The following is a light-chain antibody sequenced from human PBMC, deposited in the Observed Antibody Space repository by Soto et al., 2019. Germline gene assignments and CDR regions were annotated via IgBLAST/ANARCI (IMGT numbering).Light chain of an antibody. V-gene: IGKV2-28*01. Sequence: DIVMTQSPLSLPVTPGEPASISCRSSQSLLHSNGYNYLDWYLQKPGQSPQLLIYLGSNRASGVPDRCSCSVSGTDFTLKISRVAAEDVGVYYCMQDLQTPRTFGGGTKVEIK. CDR2: LGS. CDR1: QSLLHSNGYNY. J-gene: IGKJ4*01. CDR3: MQDLQTPRT.